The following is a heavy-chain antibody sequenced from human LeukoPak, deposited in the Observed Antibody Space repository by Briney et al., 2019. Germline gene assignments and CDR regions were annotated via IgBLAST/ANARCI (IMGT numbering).Heavy chain of an antibody. V-gene: IGHV1-69*01. D-gene: IGHD2-2*01. J-gene: IGHJ4*02. CDR1: GGTFSSYA. CDR3: ARDRPSDIVVVPAAVIDY. Sequence: SVKVSCKASGGTFSSYAISWVRQAPGQGLEWMGGIIPIFGTANYAQKFQGRVTITADESTSTAYMELSSLRSEDTAVYYCARDRPSDIVVVPAAVIDYWGQGTLVTVSS. CDR2: IIPIFGTA.